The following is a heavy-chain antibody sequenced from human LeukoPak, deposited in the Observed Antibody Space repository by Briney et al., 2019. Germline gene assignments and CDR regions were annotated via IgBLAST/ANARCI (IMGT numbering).Heavy chain of an antibody. J-gene: IGHJ4*02. D-gene: IGHD2-15*01. V-gene: IGHV3-23*01. Sequence: GGSLRLSCAASGFTFSSYAMSWVRQAPGKGLEWVSAISGSGGSTYYADSVKGRFTISRDNSKNTLYLQMNSLRAEDTAVYYCAKDRLRYCSGGSWSAFDYWGQGTLVTVSS. CDR3: AKDRLRYCSGGSWSAFDY. CDR1: GFTFSSYA. CDR2: ISGSGGST.